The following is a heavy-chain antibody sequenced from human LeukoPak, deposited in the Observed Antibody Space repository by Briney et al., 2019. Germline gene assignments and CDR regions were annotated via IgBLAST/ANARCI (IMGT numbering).Heavy chain of an antibody. CDR2: ARNKPKGYTT. Sequence: GGSLRLSFEVLGFTFSDHDMDGVRQAPGKGREWVGRARNKPKGYTTVYAASVKGRFTISRDDSKDSLYLQMNSLKTDDPAVYYCATVEGNYGHWGQGTLVTVSS. CDR1: GFTFSDHD. D-gene: IGHD1-7*01. J-gene: IGHJ1*01. CDR3: ATVEGNYGH. V-gene: IGHV3-72*01.